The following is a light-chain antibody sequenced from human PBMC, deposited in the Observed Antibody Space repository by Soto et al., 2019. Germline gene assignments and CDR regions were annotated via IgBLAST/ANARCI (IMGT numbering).Light chain of an antibody. J-gene: IGLJ3*02. Sequence: QSPLTQPASVSGPPGQSITISCTGTSSDVGGYNYVSWYQQHPAKAPKLMIYEVSNRPSGVSHRFSGSKSGNTASLTISGLQAEDEADYYCFSYTTSSTLVFGGGTKLTVL. CDR2: EVS. CDR3: FSYTTSSTLV. CDR1: SSDVGGYNY. V-gene: IGLV2-14*01.